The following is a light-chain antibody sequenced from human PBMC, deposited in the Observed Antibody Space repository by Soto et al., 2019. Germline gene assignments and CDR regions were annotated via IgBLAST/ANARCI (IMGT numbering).Light chain of an antibody. CDR2: RSD. J-gene: IGLJ2*01. CDR3: AVWDDSQSGLA. Sequence: QSVLTQPPSASGTPGQSVTISCSGSSSNIGSHSVGWFQQLPGTAPKLLIYRSDQRPSGVPDRFSGSKSGTSASLAISGLRSEDEADYFCAVWDDSQSGLAFGGGTKVTVL. V-gene: IGLV1-47*01. CDR1: SSNIGSHS.